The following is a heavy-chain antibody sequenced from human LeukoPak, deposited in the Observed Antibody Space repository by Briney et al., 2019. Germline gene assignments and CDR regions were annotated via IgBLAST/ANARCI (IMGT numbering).Heavy chain of an antibody. CDR1: GGSISRDNW. CDR3: ARLKVFSYYMDV. J-gene: IGHJ6*03. D-gene: IGHD1-14*01. Sequence: PSETLSLTCAVSGGSISRDNWWSWVRQSPGKGLEWIGEIYHSGRTNYNPSLKSRVTISVDTSKNQFFLKLSSVTAADTAVYYCARLKVFSYYMDVWGKGTTVTISS. V-gene: IGHV4-4*02. CDR2: IYHSGRT.